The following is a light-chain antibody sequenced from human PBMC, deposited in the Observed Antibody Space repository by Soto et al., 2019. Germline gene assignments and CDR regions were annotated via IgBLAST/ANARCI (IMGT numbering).Light chain of an antibody. V-gene: IGKV1-12*01. Sequence: DIQMTQSPPSVSASVGDRVTITCRASQGIRSWLAWYQQKPGKAPKPLLYVASTLQSGVPSRVSGSGFGTDFTLTISNLQPEDFATYYCHQAHTFPRTFGQRTKVEVK. CDR3: HQAHTFPRT. CDR2: VAS. J-gene: IGKJ1*01. CDR1: QGIRSW.